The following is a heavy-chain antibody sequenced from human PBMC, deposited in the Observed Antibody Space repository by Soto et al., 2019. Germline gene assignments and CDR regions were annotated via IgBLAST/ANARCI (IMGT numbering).Heavy chain of an antibody. CDR2: IYYSGST. J-gene: IGHJ4*02. CDR3: ARRWGTSFDF. V-gene: IGHV4-59*01. D-gene: IGHD7-27*01. Sequence: SETLSLTCTVSGCSISSYYWSWIRQPPGKGLEWIGYIYYSGSTNYNPSLKSRVTISVDTSKNQFSLKVSSVTAADTAVYYCARRWGTSFDFWGQGTLVTVSS. CDR1: GCSISSYY.